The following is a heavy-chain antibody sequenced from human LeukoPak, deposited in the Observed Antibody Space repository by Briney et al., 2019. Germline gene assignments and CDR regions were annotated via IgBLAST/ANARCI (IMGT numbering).Heavy chain of an antibody. V-gene: IGHV3-30-3*01. D-gene: IGHD6-19*01. CDR3: ARGGASSGWYYFDY. J-gene: IGHJ4*02. Sequence: GRSLRLSCAASGFTFSCYAMHWVRQAPGKGLEWVAVISYDGSNKYYADSVKGRFTISRDNSKNTLYLQMNSLRAEDTAVYYCARGGASSGWYYFDYWGQGTLVTVSS. CDR2: ISYDGSNK. CDR1: GFTFSCYA.